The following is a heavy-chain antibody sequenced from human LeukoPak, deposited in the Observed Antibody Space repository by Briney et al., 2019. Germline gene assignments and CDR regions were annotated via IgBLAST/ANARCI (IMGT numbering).Heavy chain of an antibody. D-gene: IGHD6-13*01. CDR1: GYTFTGYY. J-gene: IGHJ4*02. CDR3: ATVGASAGAPFDY. Sequence: ASVKVSCKASGYTFTGYYMHWLRQAPGQGLEWMGWINPNSGGTNYAQKFQGRVTMTRDTSISTAYMELSRLRSEDTAVYYCATVGASAGAPFDYWGQGTLVTVSS. V-gene: IGHV1-2*02. CDR2: INPNSGGT.